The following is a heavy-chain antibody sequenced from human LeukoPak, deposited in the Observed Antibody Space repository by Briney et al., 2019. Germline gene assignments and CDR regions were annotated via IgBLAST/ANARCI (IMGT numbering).Heavy chain of an antibody. V-gene: IGHV3-30-3*01. CDR2: ISYDGSNK. J-gene: IGHJ3*02. D-gene: IGHD1-26*01. CDR1: GFTFSSYA. CDR3: AIDTTVQAFDI. Sequence: GGSLRLSCAAAGFTFSSYAMHWVRQAPGKGLEWVAVISYDGSNKYYADSVKGRFTISRDNSKNTLYLQMNSLRAEDTAVYYCAIDTTVQAFDIWCQGTMVTVSS.